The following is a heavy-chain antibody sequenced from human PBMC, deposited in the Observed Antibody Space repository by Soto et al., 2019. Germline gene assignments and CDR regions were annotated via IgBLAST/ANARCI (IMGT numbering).Heavy chain of an antibody. V-gene: IGHV3-30*18. CDR3: AKVGDYGEHGITGSDY. Sequence: PGGSLRLSCAASGFTFSSYDMHWVRQAPGKGLEWVAVISYDGSNKYYADSVKGRFTISRDNSKNTLYLQMNSLRAEDTAVYYCAKVGDYGEHGITGSDYWGQGTLVTVSS. J-gene: IGHJ4*02. CDR2: ISYDGSNK. D-gene: IGHD4-17*01. CDR1: GFTFSSYD.